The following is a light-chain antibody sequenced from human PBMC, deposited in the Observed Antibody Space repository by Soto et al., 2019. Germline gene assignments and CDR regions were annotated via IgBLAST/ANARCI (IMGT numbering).Light chain of an antibody. CDR3: QQSYSTPRT. J-gene: IGKJ2*01. CDR2: AAS. V-gene: IGKV1-39*01. CDR1: QSISSY. Sequence: DIQMTQSPSSLSASVGDRVTITYRASQSISSYLNWYQQKPGKAPKLLIYAASSLQSGVPSRFSGSGSGTDFTLTISSLQPEDFATYYCQQSYSTPRTFGQGTKLEIE.